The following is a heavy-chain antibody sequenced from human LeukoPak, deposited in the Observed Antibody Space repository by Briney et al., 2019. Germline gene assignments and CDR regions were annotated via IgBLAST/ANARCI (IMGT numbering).Heavy chain of an antibody. CDR2: ISDDETYK. Sequence: GGSLRLSCAASGFTFSSYGMHWVRQAPGKGLEWVTAISDDETYKFYADSVKGRFTISRDNSKNTLYLQMNSLRAEDTAVYYCARDTAMGYYYYYYMDVWGKGTTVTVSS. D-gene: IGHD5-18*01. CDR3: ARDTAMGYYYYYYMDV. J-gene: IGHJ6*03. CDR1: GFTFSSYG. V-gene: IGHV3-30*03.